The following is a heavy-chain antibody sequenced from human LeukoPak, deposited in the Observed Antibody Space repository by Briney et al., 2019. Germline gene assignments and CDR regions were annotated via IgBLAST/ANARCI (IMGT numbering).Heavy chain of an antibody. J-gene: IGHJ5*02. CDR2: IYYSGST. CDR3: ARHPRSSSWYAEPCNWFDP. Sequence: SETLSLTCTVSGGSISSSSYYWGWIRQPPGKGLEWIGSIYYSGSTYYNPSLKSRVTISVDTSKNQFSLKLSSVTAADTAVYYCARHPRSSSWYAEPCNWFDPWGQGTLVTVSS. D-gene: IGHD6-13*01. CDR1: GGSISSSSYY. V-gene: IGHV4-39*01.